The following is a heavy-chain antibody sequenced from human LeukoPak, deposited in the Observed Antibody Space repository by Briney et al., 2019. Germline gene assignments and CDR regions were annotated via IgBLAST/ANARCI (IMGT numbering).Heavy chain of an antibody. V-gene: IGHV3-15*01. D-gene: IGHD2-21*02. CDR2: IKSKFDGGTT. Sequence: PGGSLRLSCVASGLTFSHAWMSWVRQAPGKGLEWVGRIKSKFDGGTTHYAAPVKGRSTISRDDSRNTLYLQMDSLKIEDTAIYYCAIEGRAYCGGDCSEYFQHWDQGTLVTVSS. CDR3: AIEGRAYCGGDCSEYFQH. CDR1: GLTFSHAW. J-gene: IGHJ1*01.